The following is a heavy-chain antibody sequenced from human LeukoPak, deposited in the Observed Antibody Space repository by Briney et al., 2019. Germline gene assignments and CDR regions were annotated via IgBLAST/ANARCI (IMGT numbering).Heavy chain of an antibody. V-gene: IGHV3-30*18. CDR1: GFTFSSFA. CDR2: ISYDGSNK. Sequence: PGGSLRLSCAASGFTFSSFAMHWVRQAPGKGLEWVALISYDGSNKYYADSVKGRFTISRDNSKNTLSLQMNSLRAEDTAMYYCAKVGSNWDFDYWGQGTLVTVSS. D-gene: IGHD6-13*01. J-gene: IGHJ4*02. CDR3: AKVGSNWDFDY.